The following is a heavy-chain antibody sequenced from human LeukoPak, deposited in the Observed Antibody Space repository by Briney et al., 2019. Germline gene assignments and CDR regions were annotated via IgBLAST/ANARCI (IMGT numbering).Heavy chain of an antibody. CDR1: GGSISSYY. CDR2: IYTSGST. D-gene: IGHD1-7*01. CDR3: ARGKWNYFGEQFDY. Sequence: SETLSLTCTVSGGSISSYYWSWIRQPPGKGLEWIGRIYTSGSTNYNPSLKSRVTMSVDTSKNQFSLKLSSVTAADTAVYYCARGKWNYFGEQFDYWGQGTLVTVSS. J-gene: IGHJ4*02. V-gene: IGHV4-4*07.